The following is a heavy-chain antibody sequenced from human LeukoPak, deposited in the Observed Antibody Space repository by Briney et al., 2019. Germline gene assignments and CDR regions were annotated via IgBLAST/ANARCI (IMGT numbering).Heavy chain of an antibody. V-gene: IGHV3-53*01. J-gene: IGHJ4*02. D-gene: IGHD6-13*01. CDR3: ARSRGID. CDR1: GFTVSSNY. CDR2: IYSGGST. Sequence: GGSLRLSCAASGFTVSSNYMSWVRQAPGKGLEWVSVIYSGGSTYYADSLKARFTISRDNSKNTLYLQMNSLRAEETAVYYCARSRGIDRGQGTLVTVSS.